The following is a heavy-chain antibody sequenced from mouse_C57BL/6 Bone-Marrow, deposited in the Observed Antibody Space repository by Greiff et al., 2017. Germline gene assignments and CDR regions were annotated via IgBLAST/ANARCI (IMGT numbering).Heavy chain of an antibody. CDR1: GYTFPSYW. CDR3: SYYDSYYVSLAY. Sequence: VQLQQSGTVLARPGASVKMSCKTSGYTFPSYWMHWVKQRPGQGLEWIGAIYPGNSDTSYNQKFKGKANLTAVTSASTAYMELSSLTNEDSAVYYCSYYDSYYVSLAYWGQGTLVTVAA. V-gene: IGHV1-5*01. J-gene: IGHJ3*01. D-gene: IGHD2-3*01. CDR2: IYPGNSDT.